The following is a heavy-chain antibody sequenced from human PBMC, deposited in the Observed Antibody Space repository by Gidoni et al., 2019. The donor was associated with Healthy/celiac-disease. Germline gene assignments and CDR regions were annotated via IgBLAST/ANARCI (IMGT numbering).Heavy chain of an antibody. D-gene: IGHD3-16*02. CDR1: GSGFPCSG. J-gene: IGHJ6*02. CDR3: ARHPSVMITFGGVIADYYGMDV. Sequence: EVQLVQSGSEVQRPGESRGISGRGSGSGFPCSGTGWVAQMPGKGREWMGRVDPSDAFTNSSPSFQGHVTISADKSISTAYLQWSSLKASDTAMYYCARHPSVMITFGGVIADYYGMDVWGQGTTVTVSS. CDR2: VDPSDAFT. V-gene: IGHV5-10-1*03.